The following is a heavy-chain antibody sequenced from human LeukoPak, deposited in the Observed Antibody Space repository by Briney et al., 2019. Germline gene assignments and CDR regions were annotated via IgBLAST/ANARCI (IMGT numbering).Heavy chain of an antibody. Sequence: PSETLSLTCAVHGGSFSGYYWSWIRQPPGKGLEWIGEINHSGSTNYNPSLKSRVTISVDTSKNQFSLKLSSVTAADTAVYYCARARHRSGPADYWGQGTLVTVSS. CDR1: GGSFSGYY. J-gene: IGHJ4*02. D-gene: IGHD2-2*01. CDR2: INHSGST. CDR3: ARARHRSGPADY. V-gene: IGHV4-34*01.